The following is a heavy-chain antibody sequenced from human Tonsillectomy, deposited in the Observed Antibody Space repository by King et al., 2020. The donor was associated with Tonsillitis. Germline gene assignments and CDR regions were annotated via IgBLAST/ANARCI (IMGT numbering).Heavy chain of an antibody. J-gene: IGHJ3*02. CDR3: ARSVAVAGIPDALDI. Sequence: QLVQSGAEVKKPGASVKVSCKASGYTFTNYQMHWVRQAPGQGLEWMGISKSSGGSTTYAQKFQGRVTMTRDTSTSTVYMDLSSLRSDDTAVYYCARSVAVAGIPDALDIWGQGTMVTVSS. D-gene: IGHD6-19*01. CDR2: SKSSGGST. CDR1: GYTFTNYQ. V-gene: IGHV1-46*01.